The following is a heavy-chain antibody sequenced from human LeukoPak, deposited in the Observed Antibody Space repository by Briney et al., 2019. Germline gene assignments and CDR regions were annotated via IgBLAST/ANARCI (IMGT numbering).Heavy chain of an antibody. CDR1: NGSISTYY. CDR2: IDYSGST. CDR3: ARVSRRHTLDY. Sequence: KTSETLSLTCIVSNGSISTYYWSWIRQPPGKGLEWIGYIDYSGSTNYNPSLKSRVTMSSDTSKNHFSLRLSSVTAADSAVYYCARVSRRHTLDYWGQGTLVTVSS. V-gene: IGHV4-59*01. J-gene: IGHJ4*02.